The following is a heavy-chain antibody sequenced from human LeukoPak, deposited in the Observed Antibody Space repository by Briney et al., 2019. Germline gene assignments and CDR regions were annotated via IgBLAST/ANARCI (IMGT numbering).Heavy chain of an antibody. J-gene: IGHJ4*02. CDR3: AHVDSSGCYLLFDY. D-gene: IGHD3-22*01. V-gene: IGHV2-5*02. CDR1: GFSLSTSGVG. CDR2: IYWDDDK. Sequence: VSGPTLVNPTQTLTLTCTFSGFSLSTSGVGVGWIRQPPGKALEWLALIYWDDDKRYSPSLKSRLTITKDTSENQVVLTMTNMDPVDTATYYCAHVDSSGCYLLFDYWGQGTLVTVSS.